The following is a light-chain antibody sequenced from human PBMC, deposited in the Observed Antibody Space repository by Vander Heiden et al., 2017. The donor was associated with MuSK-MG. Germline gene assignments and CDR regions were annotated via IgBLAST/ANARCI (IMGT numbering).Light chain of an antibody. V-gene: IGKV2-28*01. CDR2: LGS. Sequence: DVVMTQSPLSLPPTPVAPALSSSRTSPCLVHSDVYNFLDWYLQKPGQSPQLLIYLGSNRASGVPDRFSGSGSGTDFTLNISRVEAEDVGVYYCKQELKPQITFGQGTKVEIK. CDR1: PCLVHSDVYNF. J-gene: IGKJ2*01. CDR3: KQELKPQIT.